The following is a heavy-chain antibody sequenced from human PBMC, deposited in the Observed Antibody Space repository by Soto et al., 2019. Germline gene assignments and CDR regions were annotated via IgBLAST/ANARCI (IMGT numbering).Heavy chain of an antibody. CDR3: ASRGKDSSGYYYYYGMDV. Sequence: QGQLQESGPGLVKPSQTVSLTCTDSGGSVSSGGYYWSWIRQHPGKGLEWIGYIYYCGSTYYNPSLKSRLTISVDTSKNQFSLKLSSVTAADTAVYYCASRGKDSSGYYYYYGMDVWGQGTTVTVSS. D-gene: IGHD3-22*01. CDR1: GGSVSSGGYY. CDR2: IYYCGST. J-gene: IGHJ6*02. V-gene: IGHV4-31*03.